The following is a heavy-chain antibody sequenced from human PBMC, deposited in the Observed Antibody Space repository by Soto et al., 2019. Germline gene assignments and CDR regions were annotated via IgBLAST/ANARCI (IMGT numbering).Heavy chain of an antibody. D-gene: IGHD6-13*01. V-gene: IGHV4-39*07. CDR2: IYYSGST. J-gene: IGHJ4*02. CDR1: GGSISSYY. CDR3: ARGAAAAGQVFFFDY. Sequence: SETLSLTCTVSGGSISSYYWSWIRQPPGKGLEWIGSIYYSGSTYYNPSLKSRVTISVDTSKNQFSLKLSSVTAADTAVYYCARGAAAAGQVFFFDYWGQGTLVTVSS.